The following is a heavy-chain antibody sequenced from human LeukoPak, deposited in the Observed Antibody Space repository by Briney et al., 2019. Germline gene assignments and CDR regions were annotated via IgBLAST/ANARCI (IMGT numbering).Heavy chain of an antibody. J-gene: IGHJ4*02. CDR2: IIPIFGTS. Sequence: GASVKVSCKASGGTFSSYAINWVRQAPGQGLEWMGGIIPIFGTSNYAQKFQGRVTITADESTSTAYMELSSLRSEDTAVYYCARDYYYDSSLVGYWGQGTLVTVSS. CDR3: ARDYYYDSSLVGY. CDR1: GGTFSSYA. V-gene: IGHV1-69*13. D-gene: IGHD3-22*01.